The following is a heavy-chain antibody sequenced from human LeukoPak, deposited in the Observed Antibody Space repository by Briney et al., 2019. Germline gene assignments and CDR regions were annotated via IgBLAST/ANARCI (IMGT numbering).Heavy chain of an antibody. CDR1: GYTFTSYY. CDR2: INPSGGST. CDR3: ARGSTVDTVATPLKY. D-gene: IGHD5-12*01. Sequence: ASVKVSCKASGYTFTSYYMHWVRQAPGQGLEWMGIINPSGGSTSYAQKFKGRVTMTMSTSVTTAYMELNSLRSEDTAVYYCARGSTVDTVATPLKYWGQGTLVTVSS. V-gene: IGHV1-46*01. J-gene: IGHJ4*02.